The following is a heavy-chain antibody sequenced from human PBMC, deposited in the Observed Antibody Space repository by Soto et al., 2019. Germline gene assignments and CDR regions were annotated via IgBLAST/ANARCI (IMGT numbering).Heavy chain of an antibody. Sequence: GASVKVSCKASGYTFTSYYMHWVRQAPGQGLEWMGIINPSGGSTSYAQKFQGRVTMTRDTSTSTVYMELSSLRSEDTAVYYCAAEAPDILTGYYVYYYYGMDVWGQGTTVTVSS. D-gene: IGHD3-9*01. V-gene: IGHV1-46*01. J-gene: IGHJ6*02. CDR1: GYTFTSYY. CDR3: AAEAPDILTGYYVYYYYGMDV. CDR2: INPSGGST.